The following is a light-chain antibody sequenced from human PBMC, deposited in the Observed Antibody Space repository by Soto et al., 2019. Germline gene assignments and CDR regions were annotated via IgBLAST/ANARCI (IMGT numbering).Light chain of an antibody. CDR3: QQYHNSLWT. Sequence: VWMAQSPLSLPFSLGQPSSISCRSSQSLVYSDGNTYLNWFQQRPGQSPRRLIYKVSNRDSGVPDRFSGSGSGTDFTLTISRLEPEDFAVYYCQQYHNSLWTFGQGTKVDIK. CDR1: QSLVYSDGNTY. V-gene: IGKV2-30*01. J-gene: IGKJ1*01. CDR2: KVS.